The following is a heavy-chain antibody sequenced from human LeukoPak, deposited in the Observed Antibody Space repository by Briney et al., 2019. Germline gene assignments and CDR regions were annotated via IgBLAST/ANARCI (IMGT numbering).Heavy chain of an antibody. D-gene: IGHD5-12*01. J-gene: IGHJ4*02. CDR1: GGSFSGYY. V-gene: IGHV4-34*01. CDR3: AGLIVATTYFDY. Sequence: SETLSLTCAVYGGSFSGYYWSWIRQPPGTALQWIGEINHSGSTNYNPSLKSRVTISVDTSKNQFSLKLSSVTAADTAVYYCAGLIVATTYFDYWGQGTLVTVSS. CDR2: INHSGST.